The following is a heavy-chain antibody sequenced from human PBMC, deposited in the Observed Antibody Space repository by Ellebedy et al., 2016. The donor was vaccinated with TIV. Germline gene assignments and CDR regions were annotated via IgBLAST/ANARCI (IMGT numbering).Heavy chain of an antibody. Sequence: SVKVSCKASGGTFSSYAITWVRQAPGQGLEWMGGIIPFLDIPNYAQKFQGRVTISADKSTSTAYMELSSLRSEDTAVYYCVRKYYYDSRQAFDIWGQGTMVTVSS. V-gene: IGHV1-69*10. CDR2: IIPFLDIP. CDR3: VRKYYYDSRQAFDI. CDR1: GGTFSSYA. D-gene: IGHD3-22*01. J-gene: IGHJ3*02.